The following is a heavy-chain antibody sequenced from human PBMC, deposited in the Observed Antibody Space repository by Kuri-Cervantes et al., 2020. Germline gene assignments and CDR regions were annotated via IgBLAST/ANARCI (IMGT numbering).Heavy chain of an antibody. J-gene: IGHJ5*02. Sequence: GGSLRLSCAASGFTFSSSWMHWVCQAPEKGLEWVADIKCDGSEKYYADSVKGRFTISRDNSKNTLYLQMNSLRAEDTAVYYCARDASIAAAWVWFDPWGQGTLVTVSS. CDR1: GFTFSSSW. V-gene: IGHV3-52*01. CDR3: ARDASIAAAWVWFDP. D-gene: IGHD6-13*01. CDR2: IKCDGSEK.